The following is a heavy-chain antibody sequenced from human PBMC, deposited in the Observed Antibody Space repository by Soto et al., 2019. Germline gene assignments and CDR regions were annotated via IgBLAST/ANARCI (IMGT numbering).Heavy chain of an antibody. V-gene: IGHV1-3*01. CDR1: GYTFTSYA. D-gene: IGHD4-17*01. CDR3: ARAGHYGGNSELDY. J-gene: IGHJ4*02. CDR2: INAGNGNT. Sequence: ASVKVSCKASGYTFTSYAMHWVRQAPGQRLEWMGWINAGNGNTKYSQKFQGRVTITRDTSASTAYMELSSLRSEDTAVYYCARAGHYGGNSELDYWGQGTLVTVSS.